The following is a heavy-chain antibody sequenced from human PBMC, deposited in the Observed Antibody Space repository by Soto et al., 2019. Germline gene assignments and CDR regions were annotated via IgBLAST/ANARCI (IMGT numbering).Heavy chain of an antibody. Sequence: EVQLVESGGGFVQPGGSLRLSCAASGFTFTHYRIHWVRQPPGKGLEWVGRINSDGARIEYGDSVKGRFTISRDNAHNMVFLQMNSLTDEDSGVYFCARAGDSNYVQDFWGQGTLVTVSS. J-gene: IGHJ4*02. V-gene: IGHV3-74*03. CDR3: ARAGDSNYVQDF. D-gene: IGHD3-16*01. CDR2: INSDGARI. CDR1: GFTFTHYR.